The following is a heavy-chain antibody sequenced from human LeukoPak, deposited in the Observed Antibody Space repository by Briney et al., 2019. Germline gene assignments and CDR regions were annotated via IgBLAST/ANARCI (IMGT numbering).Heavy chain of an antibody. Sequence: SETLSLTCTVSGAAISTYFWSWIRQSPGKGLEWIGYIYSSGSTKYNPSLKRRVTISVDASKNQFALTLRSLTAADTAVYYCARDFWSGSVGFDPWGQGTLVTVSS. J-gene: IGHJ5*02. CDR2: IYSSGST. CDR3: ARDFWSGSVGFDP. V-gene: IGHV4-59*01. CDR1: GAAISTYF. D-gene: IGHD3-3*01.